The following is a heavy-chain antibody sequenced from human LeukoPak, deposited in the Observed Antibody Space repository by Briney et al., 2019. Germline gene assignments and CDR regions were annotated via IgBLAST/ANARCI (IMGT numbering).Heavy chain of an antibody. Sequence: SETLSLTCTVSGGSISSSSYYWGWIRQPPGKGLEWIGSIYYSGSTYYNPSLKSRVTISVDTSKNQFSLKLSSVTAADTAVYYCAREFGTDYLRYFDPLYYFDYWGQGTLVTVSS. V-gene: IGHV4-39*07. J-gene: IGHJ4*02. D-gene: IGHD3-9*01. CDR3: AREFGTDYLRYFDPLYYFDY. CDR2: IYYSGST. CDR1: GGSISSSSYY.